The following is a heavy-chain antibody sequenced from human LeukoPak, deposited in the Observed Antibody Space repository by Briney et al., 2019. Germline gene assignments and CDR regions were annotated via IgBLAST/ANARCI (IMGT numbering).Heavy chain of an antibody. D-gene: IGHD2-2*01. CDR1: GFTFSSYS. V-gene: IGHV3-48*01. CDR3: ARDSCSSTSCYSQYYYYGMDV. J-gene: IGHJ6*02. Sequence: GGSLRLSCAASGFTFSSYSMNWVRQAPGKGLEWVSYISSSSSTIYYADSVKGRFTISRDNAKNSLYLQVNSLRAEDTAVYYCARDSCSSTSCYSQYYYYGMDVWGQGTTVTVSS. CDR2: ISSSSSTI.